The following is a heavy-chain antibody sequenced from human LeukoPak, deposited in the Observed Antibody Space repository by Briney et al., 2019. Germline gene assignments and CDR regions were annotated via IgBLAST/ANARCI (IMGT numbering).Heavy chain of an antibody. J-gene: IGHJ4*02. D-gene: IGHD3-10*01. V-gene: IGHV4-61*01. CDR2: INHSGST. Sequence: NPSETLSLTCTVSGGSVSSGSYYWSWIRQPPGKGLEWIGEINHSGSTNYNPSLKSRVTISVDTSKNQFSLKLSSVTAADTAVYYCARGRSYYKSWGQGTLVTVSS. CDR1: GGSVSSGSYY. CDR3: ARGRSYYKS.